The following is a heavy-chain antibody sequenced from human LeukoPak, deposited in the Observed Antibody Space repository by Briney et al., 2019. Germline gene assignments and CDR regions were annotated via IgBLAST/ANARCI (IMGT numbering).Heavy chain of an antibody. D-gene: IGHD2-15*01. V-gene: IGHV3-21*06. CDR2: ISSGGGYI. CDR3: ARGYCSGSSCYSGFYFDY. CDR1: GFIFSSYN. Sequence: GGSLRLSCAASGFIFSSYNVNWVRQAPGKGLEWVSSISSGGGYIYYADSLEGRFTISRDNAKNSLYLQMNSLRAEDTAVYYCARGYCSGSSCYSGFYFDYWGRGALVTVSS. J-gene: IGHJ4*02.